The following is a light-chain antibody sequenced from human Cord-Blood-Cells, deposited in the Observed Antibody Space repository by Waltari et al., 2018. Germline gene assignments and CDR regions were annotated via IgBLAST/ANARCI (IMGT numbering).Light chain of an antibody. CDR1: QSISSW. CDR2: DAS. Sequence: DIQMTQSPSTLSASVGDRVTITCRAIQSISSWLAWYQQKPGKAPKLLIYDASSLESGVPSRFSGSGSRTEFTLTISSLQPDDFATYYCQQYNSYTFGQGTKLEIK. CDR3: QQYNSYT. V-gene: IGKV1-5*01. J-gene: IGKJ2*01.